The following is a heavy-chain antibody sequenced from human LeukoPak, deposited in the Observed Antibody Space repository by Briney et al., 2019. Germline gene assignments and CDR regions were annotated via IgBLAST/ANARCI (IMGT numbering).Heavy chain of an antibody. CDR2: IYYSGST. CDR1: GGSISSYY. V-gene: IGHV4-59*08. J-gene: IGHJ4*02. D-gene: IGHD3-22*01. CDR3: ARLFQLSDSSDS. Sequence: SETLSLTCTVSGGSISSYYWSWIRQPPGKGLEWIGYIYYSGSTNYNPSLKSRVTISVDTPKNQFSLKLSSVTAADTAVYYCARLFQLSDSSDSWGQGTLVTVSS.